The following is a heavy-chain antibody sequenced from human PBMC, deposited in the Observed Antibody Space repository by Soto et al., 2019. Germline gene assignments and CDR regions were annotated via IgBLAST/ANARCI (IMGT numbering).Heavy chain of an antibody. CDR3: ASQLRFLARMDV. V-gene: IGHV4-30-4*01. D-gene: IGHD3-3*01. Sequence: PSATLSLTCTVSGGSISSGDYYWSWIRQPPGKGLEWIGYIYYSGSTYYNPSLKSRVTISVDTSKNQFSLKLSSVTAADTAVYYCASQLRFLARMDVWGQGTTVTVSS. J-gene: IGHJ6*02. CDR1: GGSISSGDYY. CDR2: IYYSGST.